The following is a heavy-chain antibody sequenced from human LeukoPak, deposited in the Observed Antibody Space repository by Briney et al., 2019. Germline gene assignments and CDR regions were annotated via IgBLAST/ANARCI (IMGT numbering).Heavy chain of an antibody. V-gene: IGHV1-2*02. J-gene: IGHJ6*03. Sequence: ASVKVSCKASGYTFTSYDINWVRQATGQGLEWMGWINPNSGGTNYAQKFQGRVTMTRDTYISKASMELSRLRSDDKAVYYCARDGLDYGQYLSTSRYYMDVWGKGTTVTIS. CDR2: INPNSGGT. CDR1: GYTFTSYD. CDR3: ARDGLDYGQYLSTSRYYMDV. D-gene: IGHD4-17*01.